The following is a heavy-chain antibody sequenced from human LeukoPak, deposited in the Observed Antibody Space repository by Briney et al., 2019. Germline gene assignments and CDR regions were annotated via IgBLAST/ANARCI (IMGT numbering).Heavy chain of an antibody. Sequence: GGSLRLSCAASGFTFSSYAMSWVRQAPGKGLEWVSAISGSGGSTYYADSVKGRFTISRDNSKNTLYLQMNSLRAEDTAVYYCASLFDVWGSYGTDYWGQGTLDTVSS. J-gene: IGHJ4*02. CDR2: ISGSGGST. CDR1: GFTFSSYA. V-gene: IGHV3-23*01. CDR3: ASLFDVWGSYGTDY. D-gene: IGHD3-16*01.